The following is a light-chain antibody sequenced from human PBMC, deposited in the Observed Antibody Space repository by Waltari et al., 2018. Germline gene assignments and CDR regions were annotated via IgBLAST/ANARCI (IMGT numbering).Light chain of an antibody. J-gene: IGLJ3*02. CDR2: SNT. CDR1: SSNIGKNT. CDR3: ATWDGSLNGPV. V-gene: IGLV1-44*01. Sequence: QSVLTQPPSASGNPGQRVTISCSGSSSNIGKNTVSWFRQLPGTAPNLLIYSNTMLPSGVPDRFSGSNSGTSASLAISGLQSEDEADYYCATWDGSLNGPVFGGGTKLTVL.